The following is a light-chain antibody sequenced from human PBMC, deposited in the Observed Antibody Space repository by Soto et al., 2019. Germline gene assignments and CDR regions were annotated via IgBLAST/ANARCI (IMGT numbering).Light chain of an antibody. J-gene: IGLJ1*01. Sequence: QSVLTQPASVSGSPGQSITISCTGTSSDVGSSNFVSWYQQHPGKAPKIIIYEVTNRPSGVSNRFSGSKSGNTASLTISGLQAEDDADYYCSSFTSRFTFNYIFGTGTKVTVL. V-gene: IGLV2-14*01. CDR1: SSDVGSSNF. CDR2: EVT. CDR3: SSFTSRFTFNYI.